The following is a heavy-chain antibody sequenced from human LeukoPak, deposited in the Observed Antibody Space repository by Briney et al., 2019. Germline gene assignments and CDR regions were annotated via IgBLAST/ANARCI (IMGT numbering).Heavy chain of an antibody. J-gene: IGHJ4*02. D-gene: IGHD5-24*01. Sequence: ASVKVSCKASGYTFTSYDINWVRQATGQGLEWMGWMNPNSGNTGYAQKFQGRVNMTRNTSISTAYMELSSLRSEDTAVYYCARVLMGPFVLQRSGLGYWGQGTLVTVSS. CDR3: ARVLMGPFVLQRSGLGY. CDR1: GYTFTSYD. V-gene: IGHV1-8*01. CDR2: MNPNSGNT.